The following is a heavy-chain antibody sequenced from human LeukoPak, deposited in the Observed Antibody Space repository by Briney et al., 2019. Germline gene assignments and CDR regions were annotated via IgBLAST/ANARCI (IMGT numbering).Heavy chain of an antibody. D-gene: IGHD4-17*01. CDR1: GFTFSSYS. Sequence: GGSLRLSCAASGFTFSSYSMNWVRQAPGKGLEWVSYISSSSSTIYYADSVKGRFTTSRDNAKNSLYLQMNSLRAEDTAVYYCARDGRTVTRKVFDYWGQGTLVTVSS. V-gene: IGHV3-48*01. CDR2: ISSSSSTI. J-gene: IGHJ4*02. CDR3: ARDGRTVTRKVFDY.